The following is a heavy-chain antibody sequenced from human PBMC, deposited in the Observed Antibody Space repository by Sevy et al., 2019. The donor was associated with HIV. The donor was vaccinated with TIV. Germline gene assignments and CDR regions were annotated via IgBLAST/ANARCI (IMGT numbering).Heavy chain of an antibody. D-gene: IGHD6-6*01. CDR2: ISHDGGNK. V-gene: IGHV3-30*04. CDR1: GFTFSTYA. CDR3: AKCLAALPGYYYGVDV. J-gene: IGHJ6*02. Sequence: GGSLRLSCAASGFTFSTYAMHWVRQAPGKGLEWVAVISHDGGNKYYTDSVKGRFTISRDNSKSTLYLQMNSLRAEDTAVYYCAKCLAALPGYYYGVDVWGQGTTVTVSS.